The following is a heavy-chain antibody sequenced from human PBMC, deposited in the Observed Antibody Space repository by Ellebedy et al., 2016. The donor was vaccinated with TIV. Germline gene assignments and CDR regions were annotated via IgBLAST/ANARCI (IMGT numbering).Heavy chain of an antibody. CDR3: ERKGYKMLKYFDL. J-gene: IGHJ2*01. V-gene: IGHV4-34*01. CDR1: GGSFSGYY. CDR2: INHSGSTPSGSP. Sequence: SETLSLXCAVYGGSFSGYYWSWIRQPPGKGLEWIGEINHSGSTPSGSPNYNPSLKSRVSISLDTSKNQFSLKLSSVTAADTAIYYCERKGYKMLKYFDLWGRGTLVTVSS. D-gene: IGHD5-12*01.